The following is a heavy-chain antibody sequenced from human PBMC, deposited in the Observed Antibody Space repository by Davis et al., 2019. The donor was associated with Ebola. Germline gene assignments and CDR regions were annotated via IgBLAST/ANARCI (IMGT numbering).Heavy chain of an antibody. V-gene: IGHV6-1*01. D-gene: IGHD5-12*01. CDR2: TYYTSKWYS. CDR3: AKGWLRSGIRY. Sequence: PSETLSLTCAISGDSVSSGGWNWIRQPPSRGLEWLGRTYYTSKWYSDYAVSMKSRITVNPDTSKDQFSLQLKFVTPEDTAVYYCAKGWLRSGIRYWGQGTLVTVSS. CDR1: GDSVSSGG. J-gene: IGHJ4*02.